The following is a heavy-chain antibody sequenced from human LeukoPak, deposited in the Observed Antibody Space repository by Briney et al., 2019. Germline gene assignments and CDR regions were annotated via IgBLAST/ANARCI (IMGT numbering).Heavy chain of an antibody. CDR1: GFTFSSYS. D-gene: IGHD6-19*01. J-gene: IGHJ4*02. CDR3: ARDFGSGWYFDY. CDR2: ISSSSSYI. Sequence: SGGSLRLSCAASGFTFSSYSMNWVRQAPGKGLEWVSSISSSSSYIYYADSVKGRFTISRDNAKNSLYLQMNSLRAEDTAVFYCARDFGSGWYFDYWGQGTLVTVSS. V-gene: IGHV3-21*01.